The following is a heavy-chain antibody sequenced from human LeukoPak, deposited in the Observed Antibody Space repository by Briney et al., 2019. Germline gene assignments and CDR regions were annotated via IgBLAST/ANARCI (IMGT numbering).Heavy chain of an antibody. CDR1: GGSISSYY. V-gene: IGHV4-4*07. CDR2: IYTSGST. J-gene: IGHJ3*02. Sequence: PSETLSLTCTVPGGSISSYYWSWIRQPAGKGLEWIGRIYTSGSTNYNPSLKSRVTMSVDTSKNQFSLKLSSVTAADTAVYYCARGTGRWWLVRGVITTAFDIWGQGTMVTVSS. CDR3: ARGTGRWWLVRGVITTAFDI. D-gene: IGHD3-10*01.